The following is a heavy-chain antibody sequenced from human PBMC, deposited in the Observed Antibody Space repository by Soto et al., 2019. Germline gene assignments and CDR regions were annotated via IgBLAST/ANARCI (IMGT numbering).Heavy chain of an antibody. V-gene: IGHV3-23*01. CDR1: GFSFSNFA. CDR3: GTPLIIPNTNSSSAV. D-gene: IGHD1-1*01. J-gene: IGHJ6*04. Sequence: EVQLLESGGGLVQPGGSLRLSCAASGFSFSNFAMSWVRQAPGKGLEWVSAISGTSDITYYADSVKGRFTISRDNSKNTLYLQMNILRAEDTAVYYGGTPLIIPNTNSSSAVWGKGTTVTFSS. CDR2: ISGTSDIT.